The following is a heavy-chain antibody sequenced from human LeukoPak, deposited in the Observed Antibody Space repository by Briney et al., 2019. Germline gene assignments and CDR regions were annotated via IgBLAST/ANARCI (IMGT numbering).Heavy chain of an antibody. CDR1: GLTFGNYW. CDR2: ISQDGSEK. Sequence: PGGSLRLSCAASGLTFGNYWMTWVRQAPGKGLEWVAHISQDGSEKYYVDSVTGRFIISRDNTKNSLYLQMNSLRAEDTAVYYCARDREGSSWYDYWGPGTLVTVSS. D-gene: IGHD6-13*01. J-gene: IGHJ4*02. V-gene: IGHV3-7*04. CDR3: ARDREGSSWYDY.